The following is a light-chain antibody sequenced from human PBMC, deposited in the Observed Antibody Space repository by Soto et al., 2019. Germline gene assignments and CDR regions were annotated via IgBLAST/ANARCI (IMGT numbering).Light chain of an antibody. CDR1: QSVSSSY. J-gene: IGKJ5*01. CDR2: GAS. V-gene: IGKV3-20*01. Sequence: IVLTQSPGILSLSPGERATLSCRASQSVSSSYLAWYQQKPGQAPRLLIYGASNRATGIPDRFSGSGSGTDFTLTISRLEPEDFAVYYCQQYGSSITFGQGTRLEIK. CDR3: QQYGSSIT.